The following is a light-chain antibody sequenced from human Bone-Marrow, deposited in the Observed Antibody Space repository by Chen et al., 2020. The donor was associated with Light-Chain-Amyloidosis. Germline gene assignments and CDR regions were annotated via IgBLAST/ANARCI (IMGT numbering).Light chain of an antibody. V-gene: IGLV2-14*01. CDR3: SSYTSSNTIL. CDR1: SSDVGGYNY. J-gene: IGLJ2*01. CDR2: EVS. Sequence: QSALTQPASVSGSPGKSITISCTGTSSDVGGYNYVSWYQHSPGKAPKLIIYEVSKRPSVVSNRFSGCNSGNTASLTISWLQAEAETDCYCSSYTSSNTILFGGGTKLTVL.